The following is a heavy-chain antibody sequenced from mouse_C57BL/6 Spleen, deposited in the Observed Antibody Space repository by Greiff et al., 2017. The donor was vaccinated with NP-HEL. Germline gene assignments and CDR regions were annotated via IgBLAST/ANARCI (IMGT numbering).Heavy chain of an antibody. D-gene: IGHD2-4*01. CDR1: GFTFSDYG. J-gene: IGHJ4*01. V-gene: IGHV5-17*01. CDR3: ARQRLPHAMDY. CDR2: ISSGSSTI. Sequence: EVKLMESGGGLVKPGGSLKLSCAASGFTFSDYGMHWVRQAPEKGLEWVAYISSGSSTIYYADTVKGRFTISRDNAKNTLFLQMTSLRSEDTAMYYCARQRLPHAMDYWGQGTSVTVSS.